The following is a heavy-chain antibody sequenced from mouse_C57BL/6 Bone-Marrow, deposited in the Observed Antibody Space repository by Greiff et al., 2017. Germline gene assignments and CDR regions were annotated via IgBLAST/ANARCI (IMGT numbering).Heavy chain of an antibody. J-gene: IGHJ1*03. Sequence: QVQLKQSGAELVKPGASVKLSCKASGYTFTSYWMHWVKQRPGQGLEWIGMIHPNSGSTNYNEKFKGKATLTVDKSSSTAYMQLSSLTSEESAVDDCASYYGSSYWYFDVWGTGTTVTVSS. CDR2: IHPNSGST. CDR3: ASYYGSSYWYFDV. V-gene: IGHV1-64*01. CDR1: GYTFTSYW. D-gene: IGHD1-1*01.